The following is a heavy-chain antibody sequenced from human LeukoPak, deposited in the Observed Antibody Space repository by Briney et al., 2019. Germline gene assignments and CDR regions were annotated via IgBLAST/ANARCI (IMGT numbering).Heavy chain of an antibody. V-gene: IGHV4-34*01. CDR1: GGSFSGYY. CDR3: ARGYYGSGSYYNFDY. J-gene: IGHJ4*02. D-gene: IGHD3-10*01. Sequence: SETLSLTCAVYGGSFSGYYWSWIRQPPGKGLEWIGEINHSGSTNYNPSLKSRVTISVDTSKNQFSLKLSSVTAADTAVYYCARGYYGSGSYYNFDYWGQGTLVTVSS. CDR2: INHSGST.